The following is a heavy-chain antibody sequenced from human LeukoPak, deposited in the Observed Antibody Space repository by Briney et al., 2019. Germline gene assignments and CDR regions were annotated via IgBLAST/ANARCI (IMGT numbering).Heavy chain of an antibody. Sequence: GGSLRLSCAASGFTFSSYSMNWVRQAPGKGLEWVSVIYSGGSTYYADSVRGRFTISRHNSKNTLYLQMNSLRAEDTAVYYCARDSRHWGQGTLVTVSS. J-gene: IGHJ4*02. CDR3: ARDSRH. CDR2: IYSGGST. CDR1: GFTFSSYS. V-gene: IGHV3-53*04.